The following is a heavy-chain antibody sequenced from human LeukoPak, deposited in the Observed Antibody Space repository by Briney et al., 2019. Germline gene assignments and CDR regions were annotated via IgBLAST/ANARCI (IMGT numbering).Heavy chain of an antibody. CDR3: TRGKGDQGWY. CDR1: GFTFSSYS. V-gene: IGHV3-49*03. D-gene: IGHD2-15*01. Sequence: GVLRLSCAASGFTFSSYSMSWFRQAPGKGLEWVGFIRSKAYGVTTEYAASVKGRFAISRDDSKSIAYLQMNSLKTEDTAVYYCTRGKGDQGWYWGQGTLVTVSS. J-gene: IGHJ4*02. CDR2: IRSKAYGVTT.